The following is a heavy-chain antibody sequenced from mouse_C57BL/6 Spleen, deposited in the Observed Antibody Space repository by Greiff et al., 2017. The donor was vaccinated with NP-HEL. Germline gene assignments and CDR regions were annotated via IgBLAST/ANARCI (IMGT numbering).Heavy chain of an antibody. CDR3: VRDEATPVYESFDV. J-gene: IGHJ1*03. CDR1: GFSFNTYA. V-gene: IGHV10-1*01. Sequence: EVQRVESGGGLVQPKGSLKLSCAASGFSFNTYAMNWVRQAPGKGLEWVARIRSKSNNYATYYADSVKDRFTISRDDSESMLYLQMNNLKTEDTAMYYCVRDEATPVYESFDVWGTGTTVTVSS. D-gene: IGHD3-2*02. CDR2: IRSKSNNYAT.